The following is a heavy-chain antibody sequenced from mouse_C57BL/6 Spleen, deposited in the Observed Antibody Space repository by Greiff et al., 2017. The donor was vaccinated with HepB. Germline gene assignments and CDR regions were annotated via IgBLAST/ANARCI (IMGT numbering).Heavy chain of an antibody. D-gene: IGHD3-2*02. CDR1: GFTFSDYG. CDR2: ISSGSSTI. V-gene: IGHV5-17*01. Sequence: EVQLVESGGGLVKPGGSLKLSCAASGFTFSDYGMHWVRQAPEKGLEWVAYISSGSSTIYYADTVKGRFTISSDNAKNTLFLQMTSLRSEDTAMYYCARQAQATDYFDYWGQGTTLTVSS. J-gene: IGHJ2*01. CDR3: ARQAQATDYFDY.